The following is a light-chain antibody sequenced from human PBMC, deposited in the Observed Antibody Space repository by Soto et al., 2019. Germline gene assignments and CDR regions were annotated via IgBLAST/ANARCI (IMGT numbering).Light chain of an antibody. CDR2: DAS. J-gene: IGKJ1*01. CDR1: QPLNHNC. CDR3: HQYYLPPRT. V-gene: IGKV3-20*01. Sequence: IGLTQSPGTLSLSPGERATLFCRANQPLNHNCVAGYQQKPGQPPRLLTYDASSRATDTPDRFSGSGSATDFTLTISRLEPEDFAVYYCHQYYLPPRTFGQGTKVDIK.